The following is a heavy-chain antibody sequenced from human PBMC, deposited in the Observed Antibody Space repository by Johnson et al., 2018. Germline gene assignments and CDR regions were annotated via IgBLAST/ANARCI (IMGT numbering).Heavy chain of an antibody. CDR2: IIPIFGTA. CDR1: GGTFSSYA. D-gene: IGHD3-22*01. J-gene: IGHJ1*01. CDR3: ARATYYYDSSGEVEYFQH. V-gene: IGHV1-69*01. Sequence: VQLWESVAEVKKPGSSVKVSCKASGGTFSSYAISWVRQAPGQGLEWMGGIIPIFGTANYAQKFQGRVTITADESTSTAYMELSSLRSEDTAVYYCARATYYYDSSGEVEYFQHWGQGTLVTVSS.